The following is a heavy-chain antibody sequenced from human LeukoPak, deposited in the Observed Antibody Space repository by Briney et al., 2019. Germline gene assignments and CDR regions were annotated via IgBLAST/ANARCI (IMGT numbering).Heavy chain of an antibody. CDR1: GFTFSSYA. V-gene: IGHV3-30-3*01. J-gene: IGHJ4*02. CDR2: ISYDGSNK. Sequence: GGSLRLSCAASGFTFSSYAMHWVRQAPGKGLEWVAVISYDGSNKYYADSVKGRFTISRDNSKNTLYLQMNSLRAEDTAVYYCARVKYYDSSGYYYLRPYYFDYWGQGTLVTVSS. CDR3: ARVKYYDSSGYYYLRPYYFDY. D-gene: IGHD3-22*01.